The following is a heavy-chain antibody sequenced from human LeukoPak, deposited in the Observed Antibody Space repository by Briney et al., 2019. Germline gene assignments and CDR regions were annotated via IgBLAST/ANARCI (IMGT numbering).Heavy chain of an antibody. Sequence: GGSLRLSCAASGFTVSSNYMSWVRQAPGKGLEWVSVIYSGGSTYYADSVKGRFTISRDNSKNTLYLQMNSLRAEDTAVYYCARDPPSRYDHGGYWGQGTLVTVSS. J-gene: IGHJ4*02. CDR1: GFTVSSNY. V-gene: IGHV3-53*01. CDR2: IYSGGST. CDR3: ARDPPSRYDHGGY. D-gene: IGHD3-3*01.